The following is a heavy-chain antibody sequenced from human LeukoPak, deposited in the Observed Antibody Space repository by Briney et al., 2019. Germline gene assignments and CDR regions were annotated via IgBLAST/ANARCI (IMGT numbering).Heavy chain of an antibody. D-gene: IGHD3-10*01. CDR2: IYYSGST. J-gene: IGHJ4*02. V-gene: IGHV4-59*08. CDR1: GGSISSYY. CDR3: ARHAGVADLDY. Sequence: SSETLSLTCTVSGGSISSYYWSWIRQPPGKGLEWIGFIYYSGSTNYNPSLKSRVTISVDTSKNQFSLKLSSVTAADTAVYYCARHAGVADLDYWGQGTLVTVSS.